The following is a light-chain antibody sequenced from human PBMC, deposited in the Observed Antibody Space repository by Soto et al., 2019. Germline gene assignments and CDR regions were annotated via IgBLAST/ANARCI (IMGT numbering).Light chain of an antibody. CDR2: GAS. J-gene: IGKJ1*01. V-gene: IGKV3-15*01. CDR1: QSISDT. Sequence: EIVITQSPVTLSVSPGGGATLSCRASQSISDTLAWYQQKPGQAPRLLIHGASTRAPGFPARFSGSGSGTDFTLTISSLQSEDFAVYYCQQYNNWPWTLGQGTKVDIK. CDR3: QQYNNWPWT.